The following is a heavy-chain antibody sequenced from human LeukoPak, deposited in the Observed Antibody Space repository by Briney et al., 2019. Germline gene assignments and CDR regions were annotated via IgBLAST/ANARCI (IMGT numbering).Heavy chain of an antibody. J-gene: IGHJ5*02. CDR3: ARDFDGDNWFDP. Sequence: ASVKVSCKASGYTFTSYDINWVRQATGQGLERMGWMNPNSGNTGYAQKFQGRVTMTRNTSISTAYMELSSLRSEDTAVYYCARDFDGDNWFDPWGQGTLVTVSS. V-gene: IGHV1-8*01. CDR1: GYTFTSYD. D-gene: IGHD7-27*01. CDR2: MNPNSGNT.